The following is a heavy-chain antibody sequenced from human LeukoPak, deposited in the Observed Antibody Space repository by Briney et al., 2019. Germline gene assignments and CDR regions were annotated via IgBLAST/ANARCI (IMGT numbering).Heavy chain of an antibody. CDR2: IYSGGCT. CDR1: GFTVTTNY. D-gene: IGHD1-26*01. Sequence: GGSLRLTCAASGFTVTTNYRTWARQAPGKGLEWVSIIYSGGCTDYADSVKGRFTISRDNSKNTLDLQMNSLRAEDTAVYYCARRLEYSGSKGVFDYWGQGTLVTVSS. CDR3: ARRLEYSGSKGVFDY. J-gene: IGHJ4*02. V-gene: IGHV3-66*01.